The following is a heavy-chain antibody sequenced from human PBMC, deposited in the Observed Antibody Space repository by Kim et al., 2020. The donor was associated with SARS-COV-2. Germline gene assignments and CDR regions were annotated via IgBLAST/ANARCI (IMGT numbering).Heavy chain of an antibody. V-gene: IGHV1-18*01. D-gene: IGHD6-13*01. CDR1: GYTFTSYG. CDR3: ARVSRAARPGIGAAGIGDDAVDI. Sequence: ASVKVSCKASGYTFTSYGISWVRQAPGQGLEWMGWISAYNGNTNYAQKLQGRVTMTTDTSTSTAYMELRSLRSDDTAVYYCARVSRAARPGIGAAGIGDDAVDIWGQGTMVTVSS. J-gene: IGHJ3*02. CDR2: ISAYNGNT.